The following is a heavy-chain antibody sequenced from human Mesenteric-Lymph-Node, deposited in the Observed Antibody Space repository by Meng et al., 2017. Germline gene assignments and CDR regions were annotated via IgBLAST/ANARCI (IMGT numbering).Heavy chain of an antibody. V-gene: IGHV4-30-4*08. Sequence: QLAESGPGLVKPSETLSLTCTVSGGPISSSGHYWGWIRQPPGKGLEWIGYIYYSGSTYYNPSLKSRVTISVDTSKNQFSLKLSSVTAADTAVYYCARDRTTGRYFDYWGQGTLVTVSS. CDR1: GGPISSSGHY. J-gene: IGHJ4*02. D-gene: IGHD4-11*01. CDR2: IYYSGST. CDR3: ARDRTTGRYFDY.